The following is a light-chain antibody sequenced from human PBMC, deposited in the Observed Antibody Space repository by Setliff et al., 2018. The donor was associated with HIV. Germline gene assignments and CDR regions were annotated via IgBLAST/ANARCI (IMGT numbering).Light chain of an antibody. J-gene: IGLJ1*01. CDR3: QVWDSSSDPNYV. Sequence: SYELTQPPSVSVAPGKTARITCGGNNIGSKSVHWYQQKPGQAPVLVIYYDSDRPSGIPERFSGSNSGNTATLTITRVEAGEEADYYCQVWDSSSDPNYVFGTGTKVTVL. CDR2: YDS. CDR1: NIGSKS. V-gene: IGLV3-21*04.